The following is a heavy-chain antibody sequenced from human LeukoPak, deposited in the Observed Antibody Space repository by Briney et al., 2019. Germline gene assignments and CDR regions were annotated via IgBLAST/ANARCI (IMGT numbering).Heavy chain of an antibody. D-gene: IGHD5-18*01. V-gene: IGHV4-4*07. CDR1: GGSISSYY. J-gene: IGHJ4*02. CDR3: AGTAREDYSYGYPSSDIDY. Sequence: SETLSPTCTVSGGSISSYYWSWIRQPAGKGLEWIGRIYTSGSTNYNPSLKSRVTMSVDTSKNQFSLKLSSVTAADTAVYYCAGTAREDYSYGYPSSDIDYWGQGTLVTVSS. CDR2: IYTSGST.